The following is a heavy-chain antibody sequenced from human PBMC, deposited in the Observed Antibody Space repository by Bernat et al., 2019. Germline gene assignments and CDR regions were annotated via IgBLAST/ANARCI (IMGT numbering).Heavy chain of an antibody. CDR1: GFTFSSYA. Sequence: EVQLVESGGGLVQPGRSLRLSCAASGFTFSSYAISWVRQAPGKGLEWVSTISGSGGSTYYADSVKGRFTISRDNSRNTLYLQMNSLRADDTAVYYCAKRPTSLTRYFDYWGQGTLVTVSS. CDR2: ISGSGGST. V-gene: IGHV3-23*04. CDR3: AKRPTSLTRYFDY. D-gene: IGHD4-17*01. J-gene: IGHJ4*02.